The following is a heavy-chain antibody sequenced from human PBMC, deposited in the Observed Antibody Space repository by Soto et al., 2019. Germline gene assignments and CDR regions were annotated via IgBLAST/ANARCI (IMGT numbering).Heavy chain of an antibody. V-gene: IGHV4-34*01. D-gene: IGHD1-26*01. CDR2: INHSGSA. J-gene: IGHJ4*02. CDR1: GGSFSGYY. CDR3: ARGLISGSHYSGGWYYFDS. Sequence: SETLSLTCAVYGGSFSGYYWSWIRQPPGKGLEWIGEINHSGSANYNPSLKSRVTISVHTSSSQFSLELSSVTAADTAVYYCARGLISGSHYSGGWYYFDSWGQGTPVTVSS.